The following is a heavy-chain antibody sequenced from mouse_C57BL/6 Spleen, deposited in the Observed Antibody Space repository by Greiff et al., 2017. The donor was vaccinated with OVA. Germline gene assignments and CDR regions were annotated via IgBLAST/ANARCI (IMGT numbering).Heavy chain of an antibody. CDR1: GFTFSSYA. CDR2: ISDGGSYT. D-gene: IGHD3-2*02. V-gene: IGHV5-4*01. CDR3: ARSAQASPPDY. Sequence: EVQLVESGGCLVKPGGSLKLSCAASGFTFSSYAMSWVRHTPEKRLEWVATISDGGSYTYYPDNVKDRFTISRDNAKNNLYLQMSHLKSEDTAMYYCARSAQASPPDYWGQGTTRTVSS. J-gene: IGHJ2*01.